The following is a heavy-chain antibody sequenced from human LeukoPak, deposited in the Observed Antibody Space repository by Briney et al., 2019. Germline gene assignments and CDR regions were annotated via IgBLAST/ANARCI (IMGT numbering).Heavy chain of an antibody. CDR2: ISSSSSYI. CDR3: AQSLVVPAAMSLDY. CDR1: GFTFSSYS. V-gene: IGHV3-21*01. D-gene: IGHD2-2*01. J-gene: IGHJ4*02. Sequence: GGSLRLSCAASGFTFSSYSMNWVRQAPGNGLEWVSSISSSSSYIYYADSVKGRFTISRDNAKNSLYLQMNSLRAEDTAVYYCAQSLVVPAAMSLDYWGQGTLVTVSS.